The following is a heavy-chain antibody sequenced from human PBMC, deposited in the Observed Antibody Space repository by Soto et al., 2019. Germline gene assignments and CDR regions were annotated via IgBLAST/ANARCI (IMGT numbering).Heavy chain of an antibody. V-gene: IGHV4-34*01. CDR2: INHSGST. J-gene: IGHJ6*02. D-gene: IGHD2-2*01. CDR3: ARDDIVVVPAAIGETYYYYGMDV. CDR1: GGSFNGYY. Sequence: SETLSLTCAVYGGSFNGYYWSWIRQPPGEGLEWIGEINHSGSTNYNPSLKSRVTISVDTSKNQFSLKLSSVTAADTAVYYCARDDIVVVPAAIGETYYYYGMDVWGQGTTVTVSS.